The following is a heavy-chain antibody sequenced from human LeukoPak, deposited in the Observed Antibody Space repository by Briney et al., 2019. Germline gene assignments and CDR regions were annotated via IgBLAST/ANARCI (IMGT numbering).Heavy chain of an antibody. CDR2: IWYDGSNQ. V-gene: IGHV3-33*01. J-gene: IGHJ4*02. CDR3: ARDGSDWHRDLDY. D-gene: IGHD2-21*02. CDR1: GFTFSSYG. Sequence: GRSLRLSCAASGFTFSSYGMHWVRQAPGKGLEWVAVIWYDGSNQYYADSVKGRFTISRDNSKNTLYLQMNSLRAEDTAVYYCARDGSDWHRDLDYWGQGTLVTVSS.